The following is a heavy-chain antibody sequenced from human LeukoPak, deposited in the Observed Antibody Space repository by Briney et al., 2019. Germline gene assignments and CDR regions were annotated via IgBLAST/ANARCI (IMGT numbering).Heavy chain of an antibody. Sequence: GGSLRLSCAASGFTVGSNYMSWVRQAPGKGLEWVSVIYSGGSTYDADSVKGRFTISRDNSKNTLYLQMNSLRAEDTAVYYCARDFNWAFGFWGQGILVTVSS. CDR2: IYSGGST. D-gene: IGHD1-1*01. J-gene: IGHJ4*02. V-gene: IGHV3-53*01. CDR1: GFTVGSNY. CDR3: ARDFNWAFGF.